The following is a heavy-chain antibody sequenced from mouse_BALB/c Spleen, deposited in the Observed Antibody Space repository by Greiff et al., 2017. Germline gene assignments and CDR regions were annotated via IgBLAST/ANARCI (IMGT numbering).Heavy chain of an antibody. CDR3: ARRGTATGAMDY. J-gene: IGHJ4*01. Sequence: QVQLKQSGAELARPGASVKMSCKASGYTFTSYTMHWVKQRPGQGLEWIGYINPSSGYTNYNQKFKDKATLTADKSSSTAYMQLSSLTSEDSAVYYCARRGTATGAMDYWGQGTSVTVSS. D-gene: IGHD1-2*01. V-gene: IGHV1-4*01. CDR1: GYTFTSYT. CDR2: INPSSGYT.